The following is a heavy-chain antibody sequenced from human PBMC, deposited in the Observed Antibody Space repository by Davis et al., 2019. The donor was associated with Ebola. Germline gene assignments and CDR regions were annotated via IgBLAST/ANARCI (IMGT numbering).Heavy chain of an antibody. J-gene: IGHJ5*02. D-gene: IGHD5-18*01. CDR3: ARETWIQLWFGP. CDR1: GGSFSGYY. V-gene: IGHV4-34*01. Sequence: MPSETLSLTCAVYGGSFSGYYWSWIRQPPGKGLEWIGEINHSGSTNYNPSLKSRVTISVDTSKNQFSLKLSSVTAADTAVYYCARETWIQLWFGPWGQGTLVTVSS. CDR2: INHSGST.